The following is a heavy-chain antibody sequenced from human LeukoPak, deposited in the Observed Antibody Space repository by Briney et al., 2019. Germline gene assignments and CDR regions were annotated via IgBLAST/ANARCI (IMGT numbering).Heavy chain of an antibody. J-gene: IGHJ4*02. D-gene: IGHD3-22*01. CDR1: GGSISSYY. CDR2: IYTSGST. Sequence: SETLSLTCTVSGGSISSYYWSWIRQPAGKGLEWIGRIYTSGSTNYNPSLKSRVTMSVDTSKNQFSLKLSSVTAADTVVYYCARGFDSSGYYQYWGQGTLVTVSS. CDR3: ARGFDSSGYYQY. V-gene: IGHV4-4*07.